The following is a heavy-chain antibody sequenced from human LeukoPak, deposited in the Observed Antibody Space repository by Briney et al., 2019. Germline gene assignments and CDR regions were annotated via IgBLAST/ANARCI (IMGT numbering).Heavy chain of an antibody. CDR3: AREYSSGWYYPGGFDY. Sequence: GGSLRLSCAASGFTFSSYNMNWVRQAPGKGLEWVSYISSSSSIIYYADSVKGRFTISRDNAKNSLYLQMNSLRAEDTAVYYCAREYSSGWYYPGGFDYWGLGTLVTVSS. V-gene: IGHV3-48*01. D-gene: IGHD6-19*01. CDR2: ISSSSSII. CDR1: GFTFSSYN. J-gene: IGHJ4*02.